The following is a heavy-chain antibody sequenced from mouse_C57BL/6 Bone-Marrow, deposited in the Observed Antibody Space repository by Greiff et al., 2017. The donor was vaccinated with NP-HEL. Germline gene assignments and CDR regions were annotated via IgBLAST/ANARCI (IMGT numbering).Heavy chain of an antibody. CDR2: INPNNGGT. CDR3: ARRYGGAFAY. V-gene: IGHV1-26*01. D-gene: IGHD2-14*01. J-gene: IGHJ3*01. CDR1: GYTFTDYY. Sequence: EVQLQQSGPELVKPGASVKISCKASGYTFTDYYMNWVKQSHGKSLEWIGDINPNNGGTSYNQKFKGKATLTVDKSSSTAYMELRSLTSEDSAVYYCARRYGGAFAYWGQGTLVTVSA.